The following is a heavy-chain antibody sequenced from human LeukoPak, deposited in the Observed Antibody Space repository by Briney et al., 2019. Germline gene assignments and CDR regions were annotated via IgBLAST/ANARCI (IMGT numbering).Heavy chain of an antibody. D-gene: IGHD2-15*01. CDR1: GGSISSGDYY. V-gene: IGHV4-30-4*01. CDR3: AAADAAEYFQH. J-gene: IGHJ1*01. Sequence: SQTLSLTCTVSGGSISSGDYYWSWIRQPPGTGLEWIGHIYYSGSTYYNPSLKSRVTISVDTSKNQFPLKLSSVTAADTAVYYCAAADAAEYFQHWGQGTLVTVSS. CDR2: IYYSGST.